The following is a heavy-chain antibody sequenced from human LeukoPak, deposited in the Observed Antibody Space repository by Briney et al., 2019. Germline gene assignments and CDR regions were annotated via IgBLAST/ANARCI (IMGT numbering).Heavy chain of an antibody. CDR1: GGTFSSYA. J-gene: IGHJ4*02. CDR3: ARERQTYSGSYYDLDY. CDR2: IIPIFGTA. Sequence: SVKVSCKASGGTFSSYAISWVRQAPGQGLEWMGGIIPIFGTANYAQKFQGRVTITADKSTSTAHMELSSLRSEDTAVYYCARERQTYSGSYYDLDYWGQGTLVTVSS. D-gene: IGHD1-26*01. V-gene: IGHV1-69*06.